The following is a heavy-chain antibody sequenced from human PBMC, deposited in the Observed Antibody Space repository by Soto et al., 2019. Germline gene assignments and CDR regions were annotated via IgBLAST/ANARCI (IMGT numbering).Heavy chain of an antibody. D-gene: IGHD3-9*01. Sequence: SETLSLTCTVSGGSISSYYWSWIRQPPGRGLEWNGYVYYTGSTSYNPSLKRRVTFSADSSRGQFSLRLNSVTAADTAVYYCARTVLGPDLLADSFVDYYYYMDVWGQGTTVTVSS. J-gene: IGHJ6*03. CDR1: GGSISSYY. CDR3: ARTVLGPDLLADSFVDYYYYMDV. V-gene: IGHV4-59*08. CDR2: VYYTGST.